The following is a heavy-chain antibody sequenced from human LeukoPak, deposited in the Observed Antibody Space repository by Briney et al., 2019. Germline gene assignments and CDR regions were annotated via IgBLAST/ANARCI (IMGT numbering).Heavy chain of an antibody. J-gene: IGHJ4*02. CDR1: GGSISSSSYY. CDR3: AREGGYSYGDAPLHFDY. D-gene: IGHD5-18*01. V-gene: IGHV4-39*07. Sequence: SETLSLTCTVSGGSISSSSYYWGWIRQPPGKGLEWIGSIYYSGSTYYNPSLKSRVTISVDTSKNQFSLKLSSVTAADTAVYHCAREGGYSYGDAPLHFDYWGQGTLVTVSS. CDR2: IYYSGST.